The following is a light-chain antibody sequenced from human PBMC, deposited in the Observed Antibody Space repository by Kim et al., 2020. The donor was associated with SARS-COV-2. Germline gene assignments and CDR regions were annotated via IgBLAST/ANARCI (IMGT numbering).Light chain of an antibody. Sequence: ALGQTVRITCQGDSLRNYYASWYQQQPGQAPVLVLFGKNNRPSGIPDQFSGSNSGNTASLTITGAQAEDEADYYCNSRDSSGNHLVFGGGTQLTVL. V-gene: IGLV3-19*01. CDR1: SLRNYY. CDR2: GKN. J-gene: IGLJ3*02. CDR3: NSRDSSGNHLV.